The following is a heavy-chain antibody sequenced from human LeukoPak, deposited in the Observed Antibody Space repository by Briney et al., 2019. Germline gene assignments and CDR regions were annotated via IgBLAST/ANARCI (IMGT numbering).Heavy chain of an antibody. CDR2: INWNGGST. CDR1: GFTFDDYG. V-gene: IGHV3-20*04. CDR3: ARDLGEMATDSPVFDY. D-gene: IGHD5-24*01. J-gene: IGHJ4*02. Sequence: GGSLRLSCAASGFTFDDYGMSWVRQAPGKGLEWVSGINWNGGSTGYADSVKGRFTISRDNAKNSLYLQMNSLRAEDTALYYCARDLGEMATDSPVFDYWGQGTLVTVSS.